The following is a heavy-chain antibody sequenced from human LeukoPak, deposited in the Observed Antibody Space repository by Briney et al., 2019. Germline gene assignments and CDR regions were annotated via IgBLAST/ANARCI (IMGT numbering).Heavy chain of an antibody. V-gene: IGHV3-21*01. CDR1: VVAFNSYT. J-gene: IGHJ6*03. CDR3: ARVAQGATTENYFYYYMDV. CDR2: ITIRNSHI. D-gene: IGHD4-11*01. Sequence: GGSLRLSCEASVVAFNSYTLTCGRQPPGKGLEAVSSITIRNSHIYIADSVKGRFTTSRDNAKNSLFLQMSRLRVEDTDVYYCARVAQGATTENYFYYYMDVWGKGTTVTVSS.